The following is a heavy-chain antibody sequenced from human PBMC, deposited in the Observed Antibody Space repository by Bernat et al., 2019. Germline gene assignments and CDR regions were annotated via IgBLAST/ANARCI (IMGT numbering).Heavy chain of an antibody. J-gene: IGHJ3*02. CDR3: ARDEASGIDAFDI. Sequence: EVQLVESGGGLVQPGGSLRLSCAASGFTFSSYWMSWVRQAPGKGLEWVANIKQDGSEKYYVDSVKGRFTISRDNAKNSLYLQMNSLRAEDTAVYYCARDEASGIDAFDIWGQGKMVTVSS. V-gene: IGHV3-7*03. CDR2: IKQDGSEK. CDR1: GFTFSSYW.